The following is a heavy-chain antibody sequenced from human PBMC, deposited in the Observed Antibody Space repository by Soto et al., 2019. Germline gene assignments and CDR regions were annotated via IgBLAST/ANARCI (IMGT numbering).Heavy chain of an antibody. J-gene: IGHJ4*02. CDR3: ASHYFDSWTGHYTGVFYFDF. V-gene: IGHV4-39*01. D-gene: IGHD3-9*01. CDR1: GASIIGSNNY. Sequence: ETLSLTRTVSGASIIGSNNYWAWIRQPPGEGLEWVGSMYHSGNTYYNPSLNRRVTIPVDTSKNQFSLKLSSVTAADTALYFCASHYFDSWTGHYTGVFYFDFWGQGALVTVSS. CDR2: MYHSGNT.